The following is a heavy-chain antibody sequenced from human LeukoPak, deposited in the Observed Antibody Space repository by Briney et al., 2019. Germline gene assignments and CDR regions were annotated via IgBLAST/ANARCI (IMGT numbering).Heavy chain of an antibody. D-gene: IGHD3-22*01. J-gene: IGHJ3*02. V-gene: IGHV3-9*01. Sequence: GGSLRLSCAASGFTFVDYGMDWVRQAPGKGLGWVSGISWNSGSIGYADSVKGRFTISRDNAKNSLYLQMNSLRAEDTALYYCAKDWDSSSQITSDAFDIWGEGTMVTVSS. CDR1: GFTFVDYG. CDR2: ISWNSGSI. CDR3: AKDWDSSSQITSDAFDI.